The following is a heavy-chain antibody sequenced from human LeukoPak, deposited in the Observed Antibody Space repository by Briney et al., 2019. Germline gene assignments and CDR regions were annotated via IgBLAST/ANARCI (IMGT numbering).Heavy chain of an antibody. CDR3: ASKITAVY. J-gene: IGHJ4*02. CDR1: GFTFSSSW. Sequence: PGGSLRLSCAASGFTFSSSWMHWVRHGPGKGLVWVSRINNDGSGTNYADSVKGRFTISRDNAKNTLYLQMNSLRAEDTAVYYCASKITAVYWGQGTLVTVSS. D-gene: IGHD6-19*01. CDR2: INNDGSGT. V-gene: IGHV3-74*01.